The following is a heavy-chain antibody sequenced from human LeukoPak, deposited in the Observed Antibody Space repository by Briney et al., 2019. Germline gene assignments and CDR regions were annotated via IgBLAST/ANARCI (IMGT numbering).Heavy chain of an antibody. D-gene: IGHD1-26*01. Sequence: PSQTLSLTCTVSGGSISSGSYYWSWIRQPAGKGLEWIGRIYTSGSTNYNPSLKSRVTISVDTSKNQFSLKLSSVTAADTAAYYCARAYSGSYYVGYYYYYMDVWGKGTTVTVSS. CDR3: ARAYSGSYYVGYYYYYMDV. CDR1: GGSISSGSYY. V-gene: IGHV4-61*02. CDR2: IYTSGST. J-gene: IGHJ6*03.